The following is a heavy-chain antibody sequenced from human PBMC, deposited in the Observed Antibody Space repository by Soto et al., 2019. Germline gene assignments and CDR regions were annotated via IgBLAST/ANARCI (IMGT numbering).Heavy chain of an antibody. V-gene: IGHV1-18*01. J-gene: IGHJ4*02. CDR1: GYTFTSYG. Sequence: QVQLVQSGAEVKKPGASVKVSCKASGYTFTSYGISWVRQAPGQGLEWMGWISAYNGNTNYAQKLQGRVTMTTDTSTSTGYMELRSLRSDDTAVYYCAREDYGSGSPIDPHYWGQGTLVTVSS. CDR3: AREDYGSGSPIDPHY. CDR2: ISAYNGNT. D-gene: IGHD3-10*01.